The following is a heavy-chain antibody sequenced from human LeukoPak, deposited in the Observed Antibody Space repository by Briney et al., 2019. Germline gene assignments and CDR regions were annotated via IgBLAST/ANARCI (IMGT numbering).Heavy chain of an antibody. Sequence: SETLSLTCTVSGGSISSYYWSWIRQPPGKGLERIGYIYYSGSTNYNPSLKSRVTISVDTSKNQFSLKLSSVTAADTAVYYCARDEGSGSYYSLFDYWGQGTLVTVSS. V-gene: IGHV4-59*01. CDR1: GGSISSYY. J-gene: IGHJ4*02. CDR2: IYYSGST. CDR3: ARDEGSGSYYSLFDY. D-gene: IGHD3-10*01.